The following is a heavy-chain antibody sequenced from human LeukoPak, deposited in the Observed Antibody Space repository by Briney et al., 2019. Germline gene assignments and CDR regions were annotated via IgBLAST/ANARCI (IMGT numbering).Heavy chain of an antibody. J-gene: IGHJ5*02. V-gene: IGHV3-7*01. CDR3: ARDTFGGVPYYWFDP. CDR2: IKQDGSEK. D-gene: IGHD3-16*01. Sequence: GGSLRLSCAASGFTFSTYWMSWARQAPGKGLEWVANIKQDGSEKYCVDSVKGRFTISRDNAKNSLYLQMSSLRAEDTAVYYCARDTFGGVPYYWFDPWGQGTLVTVSS. CDR1: GFTFSTYW.